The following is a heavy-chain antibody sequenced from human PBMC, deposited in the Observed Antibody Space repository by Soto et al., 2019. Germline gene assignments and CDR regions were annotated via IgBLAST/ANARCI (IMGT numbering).Heavy chain of an antibody. CDR3: ARLPGIVAPGTVFLDN. Sequence: PGESLKISCKASGYRFTSSWIGWVRQMPGKGLEWMGIIYPGDPDTRYRPSFQGQVTISADKSSSTAYLQWNSLQASDTAMYYCARLPGIVAPGTVFLDNWGQGTMVTVSS. J-gene: IGHJ4*02. CDR1: GYRFTSSW. CDR2: IYPGDPDT. D-gene: IGHD1-1*01. V-gene: IGHV5-51*01.